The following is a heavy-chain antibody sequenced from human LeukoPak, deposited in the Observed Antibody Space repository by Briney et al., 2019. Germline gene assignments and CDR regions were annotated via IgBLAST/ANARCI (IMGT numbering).Heavy chain of an antibody. CDR3: ARGWGFSH. CDR1: GGSISSSSYY. J-gene: IGHJ4*02. CDR2: IYYSGST. D-gene: IGHD3-16*01. V-gene: IGHV4-39*07. Sequence: PSETLPLTCTVSGGSISSSSYYWGWIRQPPGKGLEWIGSIYYSGSTYYNPSLKSRVTISVDTSKNQFSLKLSSVTAADTAVYYCARGWGFSHWGQGTLVTVSS.